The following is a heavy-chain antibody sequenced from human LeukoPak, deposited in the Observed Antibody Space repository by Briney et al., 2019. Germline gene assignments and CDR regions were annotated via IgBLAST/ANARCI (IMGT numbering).Heavy chain of an antibody. J-gene: IGHJ4*02. V-gene: IGHV1-24*01. D-gene: IGHD3-16*01. Sequence: ASVKVSCKVSGYTLTELSMHWVRQAPGKGLEWMGGFDPEDGETIYAQKFQGRVTITADESTSTAYMELSSLRSEDTAVYYCATAWGRPLGYWGQGTLVTVSS. CDR3: ATAWGRPLGY. CDR2: FDPEDGET. CDR1: GYTLTELS.